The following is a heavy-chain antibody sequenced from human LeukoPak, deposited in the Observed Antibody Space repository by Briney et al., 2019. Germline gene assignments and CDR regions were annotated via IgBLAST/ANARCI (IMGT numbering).Heavy chain of an antibody. D-gene: IGHD2-15*01. CDR3: AKAPVTTCRGAFCYPFDY. CDR2: ISNSGSSI. V-gene: IGHV3-11*01. J-gene: IGHJ4*02. Sequence: GGSLRLSCAASGFTFSDSYMTWIRQAPGKGLEWVSYISNSGSSIYYADSVKGRFTTSRDSSKNTLFLQMNRLRPEDAAVYYCAKAPVTTCRGAFCYPFDYWGLGTLVTVSS. CDR1: GFTFSDSY.